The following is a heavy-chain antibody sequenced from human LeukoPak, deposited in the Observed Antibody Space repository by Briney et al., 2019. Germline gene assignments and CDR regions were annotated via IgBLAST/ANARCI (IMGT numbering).Heavy chain of an antibody. V-gene: IGHV3-23*01. D-gene: IGHD3-10*01. CDR2: IRGSGGSI. CDR3: AKVLWFGELSLDAFDF. CDR1: GFTFSSYS. J-gene: IGHJ3*01. Sequence: GGSLRLSCAASGFTFSSYSMNWVRQAPGKGLEWVSGIRGSGGSIYYADSVKGRFTISRDNSKNTLYLQMNSLRAEDTAVYYCAKVLWFGELSLDAFDFWGQGTMVIVSS.